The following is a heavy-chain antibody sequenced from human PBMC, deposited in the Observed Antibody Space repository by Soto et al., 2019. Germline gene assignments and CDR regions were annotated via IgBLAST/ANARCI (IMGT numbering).Heavy chain of an antibody. J-gene: IGHJ6*02. D-gene: IGHD1-26*01. Sequence: ASVKVSCKAPGYTFTAYYLHWVRQAPGQGLEWMGWINPNTGGTNYAQKFQGSITMTRDTSLSTAYMGLSWLTSDDTAVYYCARGDRGREMSGTYFYYYGVDVWGQGTTVTVSS. CDR1: GYTFTAYY. V-gene: IGHV1-2*02. CDR2: INPNTGGT. CDR3: ARGDRGREMSGTYFYYYGVDV.